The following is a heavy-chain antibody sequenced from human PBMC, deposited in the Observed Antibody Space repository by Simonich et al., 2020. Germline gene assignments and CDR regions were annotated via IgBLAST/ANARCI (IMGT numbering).Heavy chain of an antibody. CDR1: GYTFTGYY. CDR3: ARGPRWTGDDAFDI. CDR2: INPNVGGT. J-gene: IGHJ3*02. D-gene: IGHD7-27*01. V-gene: IGHV1-2*02. Sequence: QVQLVQSGAEVKKPGASVKVSCKASGYTFTGYYMHWVRQAPGQGLEWMEGINPNVGGTNYAQKFRGRVTMTRDTSISTAYRELSRLRSDDTAVYYCARGPRWTGDDAFDIWGQGTMVTVSS.